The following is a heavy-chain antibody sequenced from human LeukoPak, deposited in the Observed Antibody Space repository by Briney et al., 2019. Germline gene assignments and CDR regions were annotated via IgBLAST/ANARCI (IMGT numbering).Heavy chain of an antibody. J-gene: IGHJ6*02. CDR3: AGYYGSGRGGYYYYGMDV. CDR2: INPNSGGT. V-gene: IGHV1-2*02. CDR1: GYTFTGYY. Sequence: GASVKVSCKASGYTFTGYYMHWVRQAPGQGLGWMGWINPNSGGTNYAQKFQGRVTMTRDTSISTAYMELSRLRSDDTAVYYCAGYYGSGRGGYYYYGMDVWGQGTTVTVSS. D-gene: IGHD3-10*01.